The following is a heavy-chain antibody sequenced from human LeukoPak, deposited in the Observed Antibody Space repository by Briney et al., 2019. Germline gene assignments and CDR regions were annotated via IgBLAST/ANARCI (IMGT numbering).Heavy chain of an antibody. V-gene: IGHV3-33*01. CDR2: IWYDGSNK. J-gene: IGHJ5*02. CDR1: GFTFSSCG. Sequence: GGSLRLSCAASGFTFSSCGMHWVRQAPGKGLEWVAVIWYDGSNKYYADSVKGRFTISRDNSKNTLYLQMNSLRAEDTAVYYCARVATGSYDWFDPWGQGTLVTVSS. CDR3: ARVATGSYDWFDP. D-gene: IGHD3-10*01.